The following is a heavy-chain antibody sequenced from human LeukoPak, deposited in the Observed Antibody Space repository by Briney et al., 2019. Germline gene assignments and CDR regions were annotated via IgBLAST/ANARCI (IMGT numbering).Heavy chain of an antibody. CDR1: GFTLRSYG. CDR3: ARASWVSDADAVC. CDR2: ISTSSSYI. D-gene: IGHD6-19*01. V-gene: IGHV3-21*04. J-gene: IGHJ4*02. Sequence: GGSLRLSCVASGFTLRSYGLNWVRQAPGKGLERVSFISTSSSYIYYGDSVKGRFTISRDDSRNTVYFQLHNLRVDDTAIYYCARASWVSDADAVCWGQGTLVTVSS.